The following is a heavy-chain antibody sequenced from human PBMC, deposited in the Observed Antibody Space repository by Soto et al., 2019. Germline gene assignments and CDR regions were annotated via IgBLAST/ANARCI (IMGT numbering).Heavy chain of an antibody. D-gene: IGHD2-2*02. J-gene: IGHJ4*02. V-gene: IGHV1-18*01. CDR3: ARDRDSYHTRNFEY. Sequence: QVQLVQSGAEVKKPGASVKVSYKASGYTFTSYGIRCVRQAPGQGLEWMGWISAYNGNTNYAQKLQGRVTMSTDTSTSTAYMELRSLRSDDTAVYYCARDRDSYHTRNFEYLGQGTMVTVSS. CDR2: ISAYNGNT. CDR1: GYTFTSYG.